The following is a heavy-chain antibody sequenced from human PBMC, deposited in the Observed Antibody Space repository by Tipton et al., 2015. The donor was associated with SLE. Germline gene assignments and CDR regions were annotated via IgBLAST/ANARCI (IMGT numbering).Heavy chain of an antibody. V-gene: IGHV4-39*07. CDR1: GGSISSSSYY. CDR2: IYYSGST. CDR3: ARNPALGAFDY. D-gene: IGHD2-2*01. J-gene: IGHJ4*02. Sequence: TLSLTCTVSGGSISSSSYYWGWIRQPPGKGLEWIGSIYYSGSTYYNPSLKSRVTISVDTSKNQFSLKLSSVTAADTAVYYCARNPALGAFDYWGQGTLVTVSS.